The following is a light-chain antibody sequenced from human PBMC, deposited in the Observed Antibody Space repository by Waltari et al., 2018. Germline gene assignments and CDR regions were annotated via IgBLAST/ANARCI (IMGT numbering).Light chain of an antibody. V-gene: IGLV3-21*02. CDR3: QVWDSITVV. J-gene: IGLJ2*01. CDR2: VDR. CDR1: NLGTKS. Sequence: SYLLTQPPSLSVAPGQTARVTFRGNNLGTKSVHWYQHKPGQAPVPVVSVDRDRPSGIPERFSGSTSGNTATLTISRVEVEDEADYYCQVWDSITVVFGGGTKLIVL.